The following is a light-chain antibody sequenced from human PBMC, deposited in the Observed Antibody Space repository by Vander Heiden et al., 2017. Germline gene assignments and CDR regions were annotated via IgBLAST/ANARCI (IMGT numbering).Light chain of an antibody. V-gene: IGLV2-11*01. Sequence: SALTPPRPVSGAPGQSVPIPCTRTSSDVGGYNYVAWYQQHPGKAPKPMIFDVRTRPSGVPDRFSGSKSGNTASLTIAELQAEDEADYYCGSCAGSLVVFGGGTKLTVL. CDR3: GSCAGSLVV. J-gene: IGLJ2*01. CDR2: DVR. CDR1: SSDVGGYNY.